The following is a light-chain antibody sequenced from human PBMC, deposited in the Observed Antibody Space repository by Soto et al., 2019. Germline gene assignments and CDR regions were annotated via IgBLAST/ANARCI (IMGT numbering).Light chain of an antibody. Sequence: QSVVTQPPSASGAPGQWVTISFSGSRSHIGSHYISWYQHLPGTAPKLLIYKDSQRPSGVPDRFSGSKSGTSASLAIGGLRSEDEGSYYCATWDDSLGRRVLFGGGTKLTVL. CDR3: ATWDDSLGRRVL. CDR1: RSHIGSHY. J-gene: IGLJ3*02. V-gene: IGLV1-47*01. CDR2: KDS.